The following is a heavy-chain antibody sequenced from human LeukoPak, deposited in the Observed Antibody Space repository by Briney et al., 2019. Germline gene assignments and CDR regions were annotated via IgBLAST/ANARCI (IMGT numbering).Heavy chain of an antibody. Sequence: RSSETLSLTCTVSGGSISISNYYWGWIRQPPGRGLEWIGSISYSGTYYNPSLKSRLTISVDTSKNHFSLNLGSVTAADTAVYYCARRTSNPVGAIDYWGQGTLVTVSS. CDR3: ARRTSNPVGAIDY. J-gene: IGHJ4*02. V-gene: IGHV4-39*01. D-gene: IGHD1-26*01. CDR2: ISYSGT. CDR1: GGSISISNYY.